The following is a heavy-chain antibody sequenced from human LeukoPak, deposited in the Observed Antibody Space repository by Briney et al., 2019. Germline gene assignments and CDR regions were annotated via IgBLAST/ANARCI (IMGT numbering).Heavy chain of an antibody. D-gene: IGHD3-3*01. CDR2: IYYSGST. CDR3: ARRYDFWSGYPYGMDV. CDR1: GGSISSSSYY. Sequence: PSETLSLTCTVSGGSISSSSYYWGWIRQPPGKGLEWIGSIYYSGSTYYNPSLKSRVTISVDTSKNQFSLKLSSATAADTAVYYCARRYDFWSGYPYGMDVWGQGTTVTVSS. J-gene: IGHJ6*02. V-gene: IGHV4-39*01.